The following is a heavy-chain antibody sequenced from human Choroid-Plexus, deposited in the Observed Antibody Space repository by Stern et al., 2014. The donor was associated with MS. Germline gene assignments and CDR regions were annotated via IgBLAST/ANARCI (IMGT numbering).Heavy chain of an antibody. CDR1: GFTFGSCA. Sequence: VQLVEAGGGVVQPGRPLRLSCVASGFTFGSCAMHLVRQAPGKGLESVXGVSYDGSNKYYADSVKGRFTISRDNSQNTLYMQMSSLRPEDTAVYYCAKDRHYLTYFFDHWGQGSLVTVSS. D-gene: IGHD2/OR15-2a*01. CDR3: AKDRHYLTYFFDH. J-gene: IGHJ5*02. CDR2: VSYDGSNK. V-gene: IGHV3-30*18.